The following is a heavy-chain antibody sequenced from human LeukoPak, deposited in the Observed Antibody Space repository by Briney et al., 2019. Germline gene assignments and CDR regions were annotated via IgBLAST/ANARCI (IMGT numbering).Heavy chain of an antibody. CDR2: IGRSGDTT. CDR3: ARSRAAAGTRWDP. D-gene: IGHD6-13*01. Sequence: MPGGSLRLSCAASGFTFSDYGMSWVRQAPGKGLEWVSSIGRSGDTTYYTDSVKGRFTISRDNAKNSLYLQMNSLRAEDTAVYYCARSRAAAGTRWDPWGQGTLVTVSS. J-gene: IGHJ5*02. V-gene: IGHV3-11*01. CDR1: GFTFSDYG.